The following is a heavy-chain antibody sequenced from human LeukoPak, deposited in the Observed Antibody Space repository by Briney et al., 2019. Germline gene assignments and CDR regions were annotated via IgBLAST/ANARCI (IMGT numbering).Heavy chain of an antibody. V-gene: IGHV4-39*07. CDR3: ARARWEGYYFDY. CDR2: IYYSEYT. J-gene: IGHJ4*02. CDR1: GGSISSSSYY. Sequence: SETLSLTCTVSGGSISSSSYYWGWIRQPPGKGLGCIGSIYYSEYTYYNPSLMTRVTISVDTSKNLFSLKLSSVTAADTDVYYCARARWEGYYFDYWGQGTLVTVSS. D-gene: IGHD4-23*01.